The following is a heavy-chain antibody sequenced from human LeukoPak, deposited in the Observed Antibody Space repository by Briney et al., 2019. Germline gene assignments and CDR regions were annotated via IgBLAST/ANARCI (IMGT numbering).Heavy chain of an antibody. J-gene: IGHJ6*03. Sequence: PSETLSLTCTVSGGSISSYYWSWIRQPPRKGLEWIGYIYYSGSTNYNPSLKSRVTISVDTSKNQFSLKLSSVTAADTAVYYCARGQKNYYGSGSFPHAVYYYYYYMDVWGKGTTVTVSS. V-gene: IGHV4-59*01. CDR3: ARGQKNYYGSGSFPHAVYYYYYYMDV. CDR1: GGSISSYY. CDR2: IYYSGST. D-gene: IGHD3-10*01.